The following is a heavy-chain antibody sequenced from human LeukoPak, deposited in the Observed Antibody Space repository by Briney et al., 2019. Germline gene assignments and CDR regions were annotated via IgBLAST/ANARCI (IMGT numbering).Heavy chain of an antibody. V-gene: IGHV3-48*02. J-gene: IGHJ4*02. D-gene: IGHD3-22*01. Sequence: PAVSLRLSCAASGFTFSSYSMNWVRQAPGKGLEWVSYISSSSSTIYYADSVKGRFTISRDNAKNSLYLQMNSLRDEDTAVYYCARDRYYYDSSGYYDDYWGQGTLVTVSS. CDR2: ISSSSSTI. CDR1: GFTFSSYS. CDR3: ARDRYYYDSSGYYDDY.